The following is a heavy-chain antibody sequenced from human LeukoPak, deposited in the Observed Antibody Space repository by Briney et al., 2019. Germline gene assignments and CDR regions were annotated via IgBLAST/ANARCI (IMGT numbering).Heavy chain of an antibody. D-gene: IGHD6-19*01. J-gene: IGHJ4*02. CDR3: AREVESGWDYFDY. CDR1: GYTFTSYA. V-gene: IGHV1-3*01. Sequence: ASEKVSCKASGYTFTSYAMHWVRQAPGQRLEWMGWINAGNGNTKYSQKFQGRVTITRDTSASTAYMELSSLRSEDTAVYYCAREVESGWDYFDYWGQGTLVTVSS. CDR2: INAGNGNT.